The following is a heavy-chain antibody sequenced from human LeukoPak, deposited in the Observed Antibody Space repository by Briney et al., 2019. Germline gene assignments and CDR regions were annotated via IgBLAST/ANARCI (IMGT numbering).Heavy chain of an antibody. CDR3: AKDVGKWESLHFFDY. V-gene: IGHV3-23*01. D-gene: IGHD1-26*01. J-gene: IGHJ4*02. Sequence: GGSLRLSCAASEFDFSSHAMTWVRQAPGKGLEWVSAISISGSKTYYADSVKGRFTISRDNSKNTLYLQMNSLRGDDTAVYYRAKDVGKWESLHFFDYWGQGTLVTVSS. CDR1: EFDFSSHA. CDR2: ISISGSKT.